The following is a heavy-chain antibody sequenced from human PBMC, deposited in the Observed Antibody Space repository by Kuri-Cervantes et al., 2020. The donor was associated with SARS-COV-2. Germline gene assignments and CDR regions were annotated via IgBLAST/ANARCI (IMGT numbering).Heavy chain of an antibody. J-gene: IGHJ3*02. CDR3: AKDRGTTVVTPNHDAFDI. D-gene: IGHD4-23*01. Sequence: LSLTCAASGFTFDDYAMHWVRQAPGKGLEWVSLISWDGGSTYYADSVKGRFTISRDNSKNSLYLQMNSLRAEDTALYYCAKDRGTTVVTPNHDAFDIWGQGTMVTVSS. CDR2: ISWDGGST. CDR1: GFTFDDYA. V-gene: IGHV3-43D*03.